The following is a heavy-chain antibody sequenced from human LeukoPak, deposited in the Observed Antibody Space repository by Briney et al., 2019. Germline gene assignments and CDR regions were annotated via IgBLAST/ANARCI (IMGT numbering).Heavy chain of an antibody. V-gene: IGHV3-30*18. CDR2: ISYDGSNK. Sequence: GRSPRLSCAASGFTFSSYGMHWVRQAPGKGLEWVAVISYDGSNKYYADSVKGRFTISRDNSKNTLYLQMNSLRAEDTAVYYCAKDPRYSKPAVKRYYGMDVWGQGTTVTVSS. D-gene: IGHD4-11*01. J-gene: IGHJ6*02. CDR1: GFTFSSYG. CDR3: AKDPRYSKPAVKRYYGMDV.